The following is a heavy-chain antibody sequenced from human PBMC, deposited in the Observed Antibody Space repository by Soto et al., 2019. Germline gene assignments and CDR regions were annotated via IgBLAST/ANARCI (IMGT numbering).Heavy chain of an antibody. CDR2: IYCSGST. V-gene: IGHV4-30-4*01. CDR3: ARDQAAAGILVY. CDR1: GGSISSGDYY. D-gene: IGHD6-13*01. Sequence: SETLSLTCTVSGGSISSGDYYWSWIRQPPGKGLEWIGYIYCSGSTYYNPSLKSRVTISVDTSKNQFSLKLSSVTAADTAVYYCARDQAAAGILVYWGQGTLVTVSS. J-gene: IGHJ4*02.